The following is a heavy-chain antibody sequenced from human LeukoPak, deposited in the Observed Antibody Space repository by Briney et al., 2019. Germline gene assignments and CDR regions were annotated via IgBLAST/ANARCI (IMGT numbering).Heavy chain of an antibody. D-gene: IGHD6-19*01. Sequence: GGSLRLSCAASGFTFSSYAMSWVRQAPGKGLEWVSAISGSGGSTYYADSVKGRFTISRDNSKNTLYLQMNSLRAEDTAVYYCARDRTGSGWYQKNTFDYWGQGTLVTVSS. CDR2: ISGSGGST. CDR3: ARDRTGSGWYQKNTFDY. J-gene: IGHJ4*02. V-gene: IGHV3-23*01. CDR1: GFTFSSYA.